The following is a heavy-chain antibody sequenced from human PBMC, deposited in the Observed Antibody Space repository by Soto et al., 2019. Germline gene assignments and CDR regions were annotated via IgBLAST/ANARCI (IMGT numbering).Heavy chain of an antibody. CDR2: ISGSGGST. Sequence: PGESLRLSYGASGFTFSSYAMSRVRQAPGKGLEWVSAISGSGGSTYYADSVKGRFTISRDNSKNTLYLQMNSLRDEDRAVYYCAKGSKAIFGVVITLFDYWGQGTLVTV. V-gene: IGHV3-23*01. D-gene: IGHD3-3*01. J-gene: IGHJ4*02. CDR3: AKGSKAIFGVVITLFDY. CDR1: GFTFSSYA.